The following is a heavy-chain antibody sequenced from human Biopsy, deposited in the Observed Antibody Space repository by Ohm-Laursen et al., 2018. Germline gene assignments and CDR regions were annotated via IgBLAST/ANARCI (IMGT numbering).Heavy chain of an antibody. J-gene: IGHJ5*02. Sequence: GTLSLTCGVYGGSFRGYYGSWIRQPPGKGLEWIGEINDSGRTNYNPSLRSRVPFSVDTSKNRFSLKLSSVTAADTAVYYCARGTNYYGSGRNRHWFDPWGQGTQVTVSS. CDR3: ARGTNYYGSGRNRHWFDP. V-gene: IGHV4-34*01. CDR2: INDSGRT. CDR1: GGSFRGYY. D-gene: IGHD3-10*01.